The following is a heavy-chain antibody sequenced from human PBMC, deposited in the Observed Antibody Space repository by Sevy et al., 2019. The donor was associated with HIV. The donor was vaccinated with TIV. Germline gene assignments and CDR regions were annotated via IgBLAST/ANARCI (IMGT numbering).Heavy chain of an antibody. J-gene: IGHJ4*02. D-gene: IGHD4-17*01. CDR1: GFTFSSYE. Sequence: GGSLRLSCTASGFTFSSYEMNWVRQAPGKGLEWVSYISNSGSNIYYSDSVKGRFTISREKAKNSLYLQMNSLRAEDTAVYYCARDLPPSATTVAHFDYWGRGTLVTVSS. V-gene: IGHV3-48*03. CDR2: ISNSGSNI. CDR3: ARDLPPSATTVAHFDY.